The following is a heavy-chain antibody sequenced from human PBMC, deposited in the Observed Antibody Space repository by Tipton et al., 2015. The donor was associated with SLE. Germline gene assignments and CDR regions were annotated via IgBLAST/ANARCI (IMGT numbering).Heavy chain of an antibody. D-gene: IGHD3-10*01. CDR3: ARDGSGSRGWFDP. J-gene: IGHJ5*02. Sequence: TLSLTCTVSGGSISSYYWSWVRQPPGKGLAWVGYIYYSGSTYYNPSLKSRVTISVDTSKNQFSLKLSSVTAADTAVYYCARDGSGSRGWFDPWGQGTLVTVSS. CDR2: IYYSGST. CDR1: GGSISSYY. V-gene: IGHV4-59*12.